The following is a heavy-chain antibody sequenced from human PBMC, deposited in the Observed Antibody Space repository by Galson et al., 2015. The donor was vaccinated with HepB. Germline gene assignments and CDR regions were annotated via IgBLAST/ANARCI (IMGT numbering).Heavy chain of an antibody. D-gene: IGHD6-6*01. CDR2: ISYDGSNK. Sequence: SLRLSCAASGFTFSSYAMHWVRQAPGKGLEWVAVISYDGSNKYYADSVKGRFTISRDNSKNTLYLQMNSLRAEDTAVYYCARGLSAGPRIAAPEYFQHWGQGTLVTVSS. CDR1: GFTFSSYA. V-gene: IGHV3-30*04. CDR3: ARGLSAGPRIAAPEYFQH. J-gene: IGHJ1*01.